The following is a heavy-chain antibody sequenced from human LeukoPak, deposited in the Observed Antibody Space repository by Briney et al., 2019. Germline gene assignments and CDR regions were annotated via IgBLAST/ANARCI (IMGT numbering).Heavy chain of an antibody. Sequence: GESLKISCKGSGYSFTSYWIGWVRQMPGKGLEWMGIIYPGDSDTRYSPSSQGQVTISADKSISTAYLQWSSLKASDTAMYYCARRYCSSTSCYRGAMDVWGKGTTVTVSS. J-gene: IGHJ6*04. V-gene: IGHV5-51*01. CDR3: ARRYCSSTSCYRGAMDV. D-gene: IGHD2-2*01. CDR1: GYSFTSYW. CDR2: IYPGDSDT.